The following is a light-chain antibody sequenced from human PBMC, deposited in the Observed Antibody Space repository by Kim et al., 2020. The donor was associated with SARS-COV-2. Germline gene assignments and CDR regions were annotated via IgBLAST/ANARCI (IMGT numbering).Light chain of an antibody. J-gene: IGKJ1*01. V-gene: IGKV3-20*01. Sequence: EIVLTQSPGTLSLSPGERVTLSCRASQTIDMNFLAWYQQKPGQAPRLLIYGTITRATGIPDRFMGRGSGTDFTLTISRLEPEDFAVYYCQQYETLSWTFGQGTKVDIK. CDR3: QQYETLSWT. CDR1: QTIDMNF. CDR2: GTI.